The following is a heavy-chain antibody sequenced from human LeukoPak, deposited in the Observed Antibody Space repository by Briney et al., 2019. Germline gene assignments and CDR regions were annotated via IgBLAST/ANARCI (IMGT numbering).Heavy chain of an antibody. J-gene: IGHJ3*02. Sequence: ASVKVSCKAAGYIFTGHYMNWVRQVPGQGLEWMGRINPKTGGTNYAQNFQGRVTMTRDTSISTTYMELSRLRPDDTAVYYCARVGDGLNDAFDIWGQGTMVTVSS. V-gene: IGHV1-2*06. CDR2: INPKTGGT. CDR1: GYIFTGHY. D-gene: IGHD5-24*01. CDR3: ARVGDGLNDAFDI.